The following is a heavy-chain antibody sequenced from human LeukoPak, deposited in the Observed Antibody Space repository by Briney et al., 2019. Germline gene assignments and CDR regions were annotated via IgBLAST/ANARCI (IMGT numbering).Heavy chain of an antibody. V-gene: IGHV1-2*02. J-gene: IGHJ5*02. Sequence: ASVKVSCKASGYTFTGYYMHWVRQAPGQGLEWMGWINPNSGGTNYAQKFQGRVTMTRDTSISTAYIELSRLRSDDTAVYYCARVPRITIFGVVTGNDNWFDPWGQGTLVTVSS. CDR3: ARVPRITIFGVVTGNDNWFDP. D-gene: IGHD3-3*01. CDR1: GYTFTGYY. CDR2: INPNSGGT.